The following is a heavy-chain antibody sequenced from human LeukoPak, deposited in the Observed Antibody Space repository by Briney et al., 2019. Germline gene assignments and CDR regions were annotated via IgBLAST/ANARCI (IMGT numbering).Heavy chain of an antibody. V-gene: IGHV4-4*07. Sequence: SETLSLTCTVSGGSISSYYWSWIRQPAGKGLEWIGRIYTSGSTNYNPSLKSRVTMSVDTSKNQFSLKLSSVTAADTAVYYCARVTGYIVEDYFDYWGQGTLVTVSS. CDR2: IYTSGST. J-gene: IGHJ4*02. D-gene: IGHD3-22*01. CDR3: ARVTGYIVEDYFDY. CDR1: GGSISSYY.